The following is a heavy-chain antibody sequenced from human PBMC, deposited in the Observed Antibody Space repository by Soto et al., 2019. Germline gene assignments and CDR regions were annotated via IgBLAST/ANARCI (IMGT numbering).Heavy chain of an antibody. CDR1: GGSISSGGYY. V-gene: IGHV4-31*03. CDR2: IYYSGST. CDR3: ATESGSTYGYFDH. J-gene: IGHJ4*02. D-gene: IGHD5-18*01. Sequence: SETLSLTCTVSGGSISSGGYYWSWIRQHPGKGLEWIGYIYYSGSTYYNPSLKSRVTISVDTSKNQFSLKLTSVTAADTAVYFCATESGSTYGYFDHWGQGTQVTVSS.